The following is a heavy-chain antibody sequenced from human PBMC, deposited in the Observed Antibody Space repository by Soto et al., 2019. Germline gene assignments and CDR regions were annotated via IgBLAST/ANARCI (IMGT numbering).Heavy chain of an antibody. D-gene: IGHD4-17*01. CDR1: GFTFGSYA. V-gene: IGHV3-23*04. CDR3: AKMSDGANGYCYYGMDV. CDR2: ISGSGGST. Sequence: EVQLVESGGGLVQPGGSLRLSCAVSGFTFGSYAMSWVRQAPGKGLEWVSAISGSGGSTYYADSVKGRFTISRDNSKNTLYLQMNSLRAEDTAVYYCAKMSDGANGYCYYGMDVWGQGTTVTVSS. J-gene: IGHJ6*02.